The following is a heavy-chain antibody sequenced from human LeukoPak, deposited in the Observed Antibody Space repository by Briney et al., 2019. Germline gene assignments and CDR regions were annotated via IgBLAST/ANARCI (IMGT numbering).Heavy chain of an antibody. D-gene: IGHD6-13*01. Sequence: ASETLSLTCTVSGGSISSSDFYWGWIRQPPRKGLEWLGSIYYSGSTYYNPSLKSRVTISIDTSKNQFSLKLSSVTAADTAVYYCGRDWSDSNTWYANFQHWGQGTLVTVSS. CDR3: GRDWSDSNTWYANFQH. CDR1: GGSISSSDFY. J-gene: IGHJ1*01. V-gene: IGHV4-39*07. CDR2: IYYSGST.